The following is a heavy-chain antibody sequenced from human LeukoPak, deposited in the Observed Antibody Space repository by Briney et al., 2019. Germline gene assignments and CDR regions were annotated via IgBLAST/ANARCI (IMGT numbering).Heavy chain of an antibody. J-gene: IGHJ4*02. V-gene: IGHV3-21*01. D-gene: IGHD4-17*01. Sequence: GGSLRLSCAASGFTFSSYWMSWVRQAPGKGLEWVSSISSSSSYIYYADSVKGRFTISRDNAKNSLYLQMNSLRAEDTAVYYCARDVNPTVTTDWGQGTLVTVSS. CDR1: GFTFSSYW. CDR2: ISSSSSYI. CDR3: ARDVNPTVTTD.